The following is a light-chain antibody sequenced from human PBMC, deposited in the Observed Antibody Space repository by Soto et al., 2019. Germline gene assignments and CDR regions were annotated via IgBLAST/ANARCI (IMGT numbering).Light chain of an antibody. CDR1: QSISNW. Sequence: DIQMTQSPSTLSASVGDRVTITGRASQSISNWLAWYQQKPGKAPKLLIYKASSLEGGVASRFSGSGSGTEFTLTISSLQYDDFATYYCQQYLNRWTCGQGTKVEIK. V-gene: IGKV1-5*03. J-gene: IGKJ1*01. CDR2: KAS. CDR3: QQYLNRWT.